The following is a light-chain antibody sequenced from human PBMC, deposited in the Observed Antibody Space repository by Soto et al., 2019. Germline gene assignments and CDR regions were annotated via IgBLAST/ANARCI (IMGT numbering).Light chain of an antibody. CDR1: NIGSNS. J-gene: IGLJ2*01. V-gene: IGLV3-21*02. CDR2: DDS. Sequence: SYVLTQPPSVSVAPGQTARITCGGYNIGSNSVHWYQQKPGQAPVLVVYDDSDRPSGSPERFSGSNSGYTATLKISRVEVGDEADYYCQVGDSNSDRVFGGGNKLTVL. CDR3: QVGDSNSDRV.